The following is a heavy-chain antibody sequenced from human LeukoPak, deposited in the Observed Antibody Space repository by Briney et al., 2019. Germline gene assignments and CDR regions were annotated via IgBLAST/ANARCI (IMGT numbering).Heavy chain of an antibody. CDR3: ARRGGSLVYFDY. D-gene: IGHD2-15*01. CDR2: IYPGDSDI. J-gene: IGHJ4*02. V-gene: IGHV5-51*01. Sequence: GESLKISCKVSGYIFSKYWIGWVRQMPGKGLEWMGIIYPGDSDIRYSPSFQGQVTISADKSTATAYLQWSSLKASDTAMYYCARRGGSLVYFDYWGQGTLVTVSS. CDR1: GYIFSKYW.